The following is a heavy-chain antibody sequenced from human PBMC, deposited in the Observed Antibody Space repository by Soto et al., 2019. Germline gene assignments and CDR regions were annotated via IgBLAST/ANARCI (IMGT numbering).Heavy chain of an antibody. V-gene: IGHV3-74*01. CDR3: ARVLMVYATIDY. Sequence: DVQLVESGGGLVQPGGSLRLSCAASGFTFANHWMHWVRQAPGKGLEWVSRVISDGKTIDYADSVKGRFTVSRDNAKNTLYLQMNTLRAEDTAVYYCARVLMVYATIDYWGQGTLVTVSS. J-gene: IGHJ4*02. CDR1: GFTFANHW. CDR2: VISDGKTI. D-gene: IGHD2-8*01.